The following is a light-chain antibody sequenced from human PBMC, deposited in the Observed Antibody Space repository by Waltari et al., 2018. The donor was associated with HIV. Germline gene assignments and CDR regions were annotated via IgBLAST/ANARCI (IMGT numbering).Light chain of an antibody. V-gene: IGKV3-20*01. J-gene: IGKJ1*01. Sequence: EIVLTQSPATLSLSPGERAILSCRASQTIRDTFLAWYQQRPGQAPTLLISGSSTRATGIPDRFSGNGSGTEFTLTISRLEPADLAVDYCQQYGSPPRTFGQGTKVEIK. CDR3: QQYGSPPRT. CDR2: GSS. CDR1: QTIRDTF.